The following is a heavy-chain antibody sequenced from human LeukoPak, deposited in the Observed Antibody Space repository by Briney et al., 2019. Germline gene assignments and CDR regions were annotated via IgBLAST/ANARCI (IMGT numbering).Heavy chain of an antibody. V-gene: IGHV4-59*08. CDR3: ATALRGSGSYRGQYYYYMDV. D-gene: IGHD3-10*01. J-gene: IGHJ6*03. CDR1: GGSISSYY. CDR2: IYYSGST. Sequence: KTSETLSLTCTVSGGSISSYYWSWIRQPPGKGLEWIGYIYYSGSTNYNPSLKSRVTISVDTSKNQFSLKLSSVTAADTAVYYCATALRGSGSYRGQYYYYMDVWGKGTTVTVSS.